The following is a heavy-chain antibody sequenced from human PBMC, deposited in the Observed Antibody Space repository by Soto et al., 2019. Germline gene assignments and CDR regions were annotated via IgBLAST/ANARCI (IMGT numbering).Heavy chain of an antibody. V-gene: IGHV4-61*08. J-gene: IGHJ4*02. Sequence: PSETLSLTCTVSDDSFRGAEYYWSWIRQPLGKGPEWIGYTYYNGDTKYNPALRSRVTMSEDTSKNQFSLRLSSVTAADTAVYFCARGPVYIDGWRTFDLWGRGILVTVSS. CDR3: ARGPVYIDGWRTFDL. CDR2: TYYNGDT. D-gene: IGHD6-19*01. CDR1: DDSFRGAEYY.